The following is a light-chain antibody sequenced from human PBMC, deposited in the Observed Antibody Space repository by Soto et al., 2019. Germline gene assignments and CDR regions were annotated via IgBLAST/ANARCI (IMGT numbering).Light chain of an antibody. CDR2: QVR. CDR3: DSHRGYDFWA. J-gene: IGLJ1*01. V-gene: IGLV2-14*01. CDR1: SSDFGGHNY. Sequence: QSALTQPASVYGSPGQSITISCTGTSSDFGGHNYVSWDQQHPGKAPKLIIYQVRIRPSGVSNPVSGSKAGNTATLTTSGLQAADEANNYCDSHRGYDFWAFGTGTKVTDL.